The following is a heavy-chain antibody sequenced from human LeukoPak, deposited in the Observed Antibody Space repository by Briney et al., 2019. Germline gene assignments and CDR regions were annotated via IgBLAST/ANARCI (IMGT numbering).Heavy chain of an antibody. J-gene: IGHJ4*02. V-gene: IGHV3-30*04. D-gene: IGHD6-19*01. CDR2: ISYDGSNK. CDR3: AREFGIAVLFPEHFDY. CDR1: GFTFSSYA. Sequence: GGSLRLSCAASGFTFSSYAMHWVRQAPGKGLEWVAVISYDGSNKYYADSVKGRFTISRDNSKNTLYLQMNSLRAEDTAVYYCAREFGIAVLFPEHFDYWGQGTLVTVSS.